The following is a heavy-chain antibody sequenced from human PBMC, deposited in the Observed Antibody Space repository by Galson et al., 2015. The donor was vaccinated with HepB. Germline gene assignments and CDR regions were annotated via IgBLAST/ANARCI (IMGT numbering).Heavy chain of an antibody. V-gene: IGHV3-30*04. CDR3: ASSRLARGFFSSWYQDY. CDR2: ISYDGSNK. D-gene: IGHD6-13*01. J-gene: IGHJ4*02. Sequence: SLRLSCAASGFTFSSYAMHWVRQAPGTGLEWVAVISYDGSNKYYADSVKGRFTISRDNSKNTLYLQMNSLRAEDTAVYYCASSRLARGFFSSWYQDYWGQGTLVTVSS. CDR1: GFTFSSYA.